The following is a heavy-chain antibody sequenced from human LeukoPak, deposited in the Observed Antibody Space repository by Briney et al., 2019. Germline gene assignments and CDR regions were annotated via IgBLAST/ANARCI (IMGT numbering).Heavy chain of an antibody. CDR2: ISSSSSYI. V-gene: IGHV3-21*03. J-gene: IGHJ4*02. CDR1: GVTFSSYV. D-gene: IGHD1-1*01. Sequence: GGSLRLSCEASGVTFSSYVMSWVRQAPGKGLEWVSSISSSSSYIYYADSVKGRFTISRDNAKNSLYLQMNSLRAEDTALYYCARSTAGFDYWGQGTLVTVSS. CDR3: ARSTAGFDY.